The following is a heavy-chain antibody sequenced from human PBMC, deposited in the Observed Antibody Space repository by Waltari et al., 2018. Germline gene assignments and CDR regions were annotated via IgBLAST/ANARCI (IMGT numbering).Heavy chain of an antibody. V-gene: IGHV1-2*02. Sequence: QVQLVQSGAEVQKPGASVKVSCKTSGYTFTGHTIQWVRQAPGQGLEWMGWIFVHSGGTQIAKKFQGRLTVTADESTATVYMDLSSLRSDDTAVYYCARRQLGGAFDPWGQGTLVSVSS. CDR1: GYTFTGHT. CDR3: ARRQLGGAFDP. J-gene: IGHJ5*02. CDR2: IFVHSGGT. D-gene: IGHD3-16*01.